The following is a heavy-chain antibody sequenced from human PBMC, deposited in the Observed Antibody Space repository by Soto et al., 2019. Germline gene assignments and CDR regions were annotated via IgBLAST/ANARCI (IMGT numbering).Heavy chain of an antibody. CDR3: ARTFDFWSGYYVSY. CDR2: IFWDDDK. CDR1: GFSLSTSGVA. J-gene: IGHJ4*02. Sequence: QITLKESGPTLVKPTQTLTLTCTFSGFSLSTSGVAVGWIRQAPRKAPEWLAFIFWDDDKRYSPSLENRLTITKDTSKNQVVLTMTNMDPVDTATYYCARTFDFWSGYYVSYWGRGTLVTVSS. V-gene: IGHV2-5*02. D-gene: IGHD3-3*01.